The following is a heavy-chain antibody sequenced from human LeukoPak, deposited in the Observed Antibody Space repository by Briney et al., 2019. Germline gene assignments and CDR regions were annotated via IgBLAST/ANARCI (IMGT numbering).Heavy chain of an antibody. CDR2: IIPIFGTA. Sequence: SVKVSCKASGGTFSSYAISWVRQAPGQGLEWMGGIIPIFGTANYAQKFQGRVTITADKSTSTAYMELSSLRSEDTAVYYCARAKDYYGSGSYRYWGQGTLVTVSS. CDR3: ARAKDYYGSGSYRY. J-gene: IGHJ4*02. CDR1: GGTFSSYA. V-gene: IGHV1-69*06. D-gene: IGHD3-10*01.